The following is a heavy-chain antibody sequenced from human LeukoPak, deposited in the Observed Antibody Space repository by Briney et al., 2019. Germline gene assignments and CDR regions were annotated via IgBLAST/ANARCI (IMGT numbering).Heavy chain of an antibody. J-gene: IGHJ6*02. Sequence: GGSLRLSCAASGFSFSSYSMNWVRQAPGKGLEWVSYISSSSSTIYYADSVKGRFTISRDNAKNSLYLQMNSLRAEDTAVYYCARAPRYFGWLGDGMDVWGQGTTVTVSS. D-gene: IGHD3-9*01. CDR1: GFSFSSYS. V-gene: IGHV3-48*01. CDR3: ARAPRYFGWLGDGMDV. CDR2: ISSSSSTI.